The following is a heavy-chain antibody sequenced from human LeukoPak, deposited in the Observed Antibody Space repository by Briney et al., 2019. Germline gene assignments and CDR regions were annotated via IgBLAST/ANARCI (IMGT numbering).Heavy chain of an antibody. Sequence: SETLSLTCTVSGGSISSYYWSWIRQPPGRGLEWIASIFYSGSTYYHPSLKSRVTISRDTSKNQFSLNLNSVTAADTAVYYCATDTGYSGGEFFEYWGQGSLVTVSS. V-gene: IGHV4-59*12. J-gene: IGHJ4*02. CDR1: GGSISSYY. CDR3: ATDTGYSGGEFFEY. CDR2: IFYSGST. D-gene: IGHD3-16*01.